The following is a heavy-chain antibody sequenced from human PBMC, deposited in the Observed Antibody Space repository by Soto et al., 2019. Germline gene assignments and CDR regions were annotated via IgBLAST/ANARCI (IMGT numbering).Heavy chain of an antibody. CDR2: ISYDGSNK. D-gene: IGHD6-19*01. J-gene: IGHJ6*02. V-gene: IGHV3-30*18. CDR3: AKDQGQQWLLYYYGMDV. CDR1: GFTFSSYG. Sequence: QVQLVESGGGVVQPGRSLRLSCAASGFTFSSYGMHWVRQAPGKGLEWVAVISYDGSNKYYADSVKGRFTISRDNSKNTLYLQMNSLRAEDTGVYYCAKDQGQQWLLYYYGMDVWGQGTTVTVSS.